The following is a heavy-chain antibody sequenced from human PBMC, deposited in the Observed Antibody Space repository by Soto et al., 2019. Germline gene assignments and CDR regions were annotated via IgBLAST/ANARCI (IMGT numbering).Heavy chain of an antibody. V-gene: IGHV3-11*01. CDR3: ARVSSESAIFALDP. CDR1: GFTFSDYY. CDR2: ISSSGSTI. D-gene: IGHD3-3*01. Sequence: GGSLRLSCAASGFTFSDYYMSWIRQAPGKGLEWVSYISSSGSTIYYADSVKGRFTISRDNAKNSLYLQMNSLRAEDTAVYYCARVSSESAIFALDPWGQGTLVTVSS. J-gene: IGHJ5*02.